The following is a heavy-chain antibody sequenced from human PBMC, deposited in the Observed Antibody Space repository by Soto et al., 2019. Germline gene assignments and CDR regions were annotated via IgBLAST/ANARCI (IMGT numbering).Heavy chain of an antibody. J-gene: IGHJ4*02. CDR1: GFTFSSYW. CDR3: AKDMRPDGVWDFGH. CDR2: INSDGSST. D-gene: IGHD4-17*01. Sequence: GALRLSCAASGFTFSSYWMHWVRQAPGKGLVWVSRINSDGSSTSYADSVKGRFTVSRDNSRTSVYLEMIALRGEDTAVYYCAKDMRPDGVWDFGHWGQGTLVTVSS. V-gene: IGHV3-74*01.